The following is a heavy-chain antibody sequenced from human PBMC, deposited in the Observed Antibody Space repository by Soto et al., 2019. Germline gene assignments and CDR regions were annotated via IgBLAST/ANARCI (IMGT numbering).Heavy chain of an antibody. Sequence: QVQLVESGGGVVQPGRSLRLSCAASGFTFSSYAMHWVRQAPGKGLEWVAVIWHDGSIKYYADSVKGRFTISRDNSKNTLSLQMNSLRADDTAVYYCAREYWGGDDAFDIWGQGTMVTVSS. CDR2: IWHDGSIK. J-gene: IGHJ3*02. V-gene: IGHV3-33*01. CDR1: GFTFSSYA. D-gene: IGHD2-21*02. CDR3: AREYWGGDDAFDI.